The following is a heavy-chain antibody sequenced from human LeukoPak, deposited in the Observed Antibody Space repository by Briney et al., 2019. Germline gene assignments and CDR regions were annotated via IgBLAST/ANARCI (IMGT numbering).Heavy chain of an antibody. CDR3: AKGFYGYSSGWYFDY. CDR2: ISGSGGST. D-gene: IGHD6-19*01. Sequence: GGSLSLSCAASGFTFSSYAMSWVRQAPGKGLEWVSAISGSGGSTYYADSVKGRFTISRDNSKNTLYLQMNSLRAEDTAVYYCAKGFYGYSSGWYFDYWGQGTLVTVSS. V-gene: IGHV3-23*01. J-gene: IGHJ4*02. CDR1: GFTFSSYA.